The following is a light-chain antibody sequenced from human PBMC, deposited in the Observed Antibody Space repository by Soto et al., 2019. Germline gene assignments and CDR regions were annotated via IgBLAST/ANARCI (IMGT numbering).Light chain of an antibody. Sequence: QSVLTQPASVPGPPGQSITISCTGTSSDVGAYNYVSWYQHHPGKAPRLVIYDVTNRPSGISDRFSGSKSGNTASLTISGLLAEDEADYYCTSYTSISTYVFGTGTKLTVL. CDR3: TSYTSISTYV. CDR2: DVT. J-gene: IGLJ1*01. V-gene: IGLV2-14*01. CDR1: SSDVGAYNY.